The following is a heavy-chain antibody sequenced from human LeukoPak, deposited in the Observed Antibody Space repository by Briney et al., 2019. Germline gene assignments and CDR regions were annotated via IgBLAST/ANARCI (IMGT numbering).Heavy chain of an antibody. D-gene: IGHD6-6*01. CDR3: ARHEAARGFDY. V-gene: IGHV4-34*01. Sequence: SETLSLTWAVYGGSFSGYYWSWIRQPPGKGLEWIGEINHSGSTNYNPSLKSRVTISVDTSKNQFSLKLSSVTAADTAVYYCARHEAARGFDYWGQGTLVTVSS. CDR1: GGSFSGYY. J-gene: IGHJ4*02. CDR2: INHSGST.